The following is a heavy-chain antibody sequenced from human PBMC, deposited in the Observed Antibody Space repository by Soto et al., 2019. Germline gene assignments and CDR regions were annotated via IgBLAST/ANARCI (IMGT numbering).Heavy chain of an antibody. J-gene: IGHJ5*02. CDR3: ARDWCSSTSCYGWFDP. CDR2: IIPIFGTA. CDR1: GGTFSSYA. V-gene: IGHV1-69*06. Sequence: SVKVSCKASGGTFSSYAISWVRQAPGQGLEWMGGIIPIFGTANYAQKFQGRVTITADKSTSTAYMELSSLRSEDTAVYYCARDWCSSTSCYGWFDPWGQGTLVTVSS. D-gene: IGHD2-2*01.